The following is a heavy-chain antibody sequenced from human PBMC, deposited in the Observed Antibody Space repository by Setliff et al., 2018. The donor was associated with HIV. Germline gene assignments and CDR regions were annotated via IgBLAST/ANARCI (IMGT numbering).Heavy chain of an antibody. CDR3: ARGGPTVAFGLDV. V-gene: IGHV4-39*07. Sequence: LSLTCTVSGDSASNSRYYWAWIRQPPGKGLEYIGSIYYSGTTYYYPSLKGRVTISLDTSNNQFSLNLNSVTAADTAVYYCARGGPTVAFGLDVWGQGTTVTVSS. CDR2: IYYSGTT. D-gene: IGHD4-17*01. J-gene: IGHJ6*02. CDR1: GDSASNSRYY.